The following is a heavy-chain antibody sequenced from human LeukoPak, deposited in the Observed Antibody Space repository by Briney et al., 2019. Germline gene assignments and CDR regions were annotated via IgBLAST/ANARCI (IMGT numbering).Heavy chain of an antibody. D-gene: IGHD3-10*01. CDR3: AREFGFTKWYFDY. V-gene: IGHV3-21*01. Sequence: GGSLRLSCAASGYTFGSYSMNWVRQAPGKGLEWVSSISSSSSYIYYADSVKGRFTISRDNAKNSLYLQMNSLRAEDTAVYYCAREFGFTKWYFDYWGQGTLVTVSS. J-gene: IGHJ4*02. CDR1: GYTFGSYS. CDR2: ISSSSSYI.